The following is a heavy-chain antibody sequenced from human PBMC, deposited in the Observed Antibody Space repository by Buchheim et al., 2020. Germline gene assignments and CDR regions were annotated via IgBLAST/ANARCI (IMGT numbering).Heavy chain of an antibody. J-gene: IGHJ4*02. CDR3: ARDSGYSSGCQDY. CDR1: GFTFSSYG. CDR2: IWYDGSNK. Sequence: QVQLVESGGGVVQPGRSLRLSCAASGFTFSSYGMHWVRQAPGKGLEWVAVIWYDGSNKYYADSVKGRFTISRDNSKNTLFLQMNSLRAEDTAVYYCARDSGYSSGCQDYWGQGTL. V-gene: IGHV3-33*01. D-gene: IGHD6-19*01.